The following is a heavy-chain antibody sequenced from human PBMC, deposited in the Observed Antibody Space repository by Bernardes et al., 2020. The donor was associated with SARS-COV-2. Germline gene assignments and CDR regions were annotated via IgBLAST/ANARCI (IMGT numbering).Heavy chain of an antibody. CDR1: GFTFSKYA. CDR2: ISYSGA. Sequence: WGSLRLSCAASGFTFSKYAMTWVRQAPGQGLEWVSTISYSGADYGDSVKGRFTISRDNSQNTVSLQMNSLRGEDTGIYYCVKGLFFYDLWGQGTLVTVSS. CDR3: VKGLFFYDL. D-gene: IGHD3-16*01. V-gene: IGHV3-23*01. J-gene: IGHJ1*01.